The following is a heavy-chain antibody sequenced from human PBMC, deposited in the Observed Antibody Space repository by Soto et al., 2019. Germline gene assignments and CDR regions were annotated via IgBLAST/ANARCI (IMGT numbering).Heavy chain of an antibody. D-gene: IGHD3-3*01. CDR3: ARGQSFYDFWSGYYIYYYYYGMDV. Sequence: ASVKVSCKASGYTFTSYDINWVRQATGQGLEWMGGIIPNFGTANYAQKFQGRVTITADESTSTAYMELSSLRSEDTAVYYCARGQSFYDFWSGYYIYYYYYGMDVWGQGTTVTVSS. CDR2: IIPNFGTA. V-gene: IGHV1-69*13. CDR1: GYTFTSYD. J-gene: IGHJ6*02.